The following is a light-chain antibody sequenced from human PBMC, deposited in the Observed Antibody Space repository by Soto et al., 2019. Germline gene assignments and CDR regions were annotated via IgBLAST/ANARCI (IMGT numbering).Light chain of an antibody. Sequence: QSVLTQPASVSGSPVPSITISCTGTSSDDGSYNLVSWYQQHPGKAPKLIIYEGSKRPPGVSSRFSDSTSGNTASLTISGLQAEDGADYSCCSYAGSSTLFGGGTMVTVL. CDR3: CSYAGSSTL. CDR1: SSDDGSYNL. CDR2: EGS. J-gene: IGLJ2*01. V-gene: IGLV2-23*01.